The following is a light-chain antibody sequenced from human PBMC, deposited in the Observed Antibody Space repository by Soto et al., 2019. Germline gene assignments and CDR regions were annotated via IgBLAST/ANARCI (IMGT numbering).Light chain of an antibody. V-gene: IGKV3-20*01. CDR2: GAS. CDR3: QQYGDSPYP. Sequence: EIVLTQSPATLSLSPGERATLSCRTSQSVSNSFAWYQQKPGQAPRLLIYGASYRATGIPHRFSGSGSGTDFPLTISRLEPEDFAVYYCQQYGDSPYPFGQGTNLEIK. CDR1: QSVSNS. J-gene: IGKJ2*01.